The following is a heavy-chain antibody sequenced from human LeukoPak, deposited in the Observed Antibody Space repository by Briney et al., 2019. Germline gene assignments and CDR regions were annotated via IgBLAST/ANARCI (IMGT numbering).Heavy chain of an antibody. Sequence: PGGSLRPSCAASGFTFSSYAMSWVRQAPGKGLEWVSAISGSGGSTYYADSVKGRFTISRDNSKNTLYLQMNSLRAEDTAVYYCAKTWAYCGGDCLHYGMDVWGQGTTVTVSS. CDR2: ISGSGGST. CDR3: AKTWAYCGGDCLHYGMDV. CDR1: GFTFSSYA. D-gene: IGHD2-21*02. V-gene: IGHV3-23*01. J-gene: IGHJ6*02.